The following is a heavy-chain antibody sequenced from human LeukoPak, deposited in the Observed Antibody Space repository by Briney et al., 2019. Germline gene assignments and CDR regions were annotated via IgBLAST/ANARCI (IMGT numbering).Heavy chain of an antibody. CDR3: ARSLSRTYYYGSGSYRPGDY. D-gene: IGHD3-10*01. CDR2: INHSGST. J-gene: IGHJ4*02. Sequence: SETLSLTCAVYGVSFSGYYWSWIRQPPGKGLEWIGEINHSGSTNYSPSLKSRVTISVDTSKNQFSLKLSSVTAADTAVYYCARSLSRTYYYGSGSYRPGDYWGQGTLVTVSS. CDR1: GVSFSGYY. V-gene: IGHV4-34*01.